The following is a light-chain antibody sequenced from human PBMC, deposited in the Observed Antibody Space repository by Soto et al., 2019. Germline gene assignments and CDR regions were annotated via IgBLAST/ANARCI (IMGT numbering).Light chain of an antibody. CDR1: QSINSN. CDR2: RAS. V-gene: IGKV3-15*01. Sequence: VMTQSPATLSLSPGERATLSCRASQSINSNLAWYQQKPGQAPRLFIFRASSRATGLPARFSASGSGTDFNLSISSLQSEDFALYYCQQYDNWLTFGGGTKVDI. CDR3: QQYDNWLT. J-gene: IGKJ4*01.